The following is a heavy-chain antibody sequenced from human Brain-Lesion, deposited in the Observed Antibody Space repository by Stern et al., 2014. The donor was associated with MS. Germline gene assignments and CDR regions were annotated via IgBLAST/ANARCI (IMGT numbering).Heavy chain of an antibody. CDR1: GFTFRHYW. Sequence: EVQLVESGGGLVKPGGSLRLSCAASGFTFRHYWMHWVRQAPGKGLVWVSRVNNDGRRTSYADSVKGRFTMSRDNAKNTLYLQMNSLRVEDTAIYYCARGERWFDSWGQGTLVTVSS. CDR3: ARGERWFDS. CDR2: VNNDGRRT. D-gene: IGHD3-10*01. J-gene: IGHJ5*01. V-gene: IGHV3-74*02.